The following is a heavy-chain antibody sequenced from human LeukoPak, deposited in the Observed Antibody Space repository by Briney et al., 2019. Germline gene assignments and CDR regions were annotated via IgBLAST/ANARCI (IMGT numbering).Heavy chain of an antibody. CDR1: GFTFSSYA. V-gene: IGHV3-23*01. Sequence: GGSLRLSCAASGFTFSSYAMSWVRQAPGKGLEWVSAISGSGGSTYYADSVKGRLTISRDNSKNTLYLQMNSLRAEDTAVYYCAKVNGLSGSYPYYYYGMDVWGQGTTVTVSS. D-gene: IGHD3-10*01. CDR3: AKVNGLSGSYPYYYYGMDV. J-gene: IGHJ6*02. CDR2: ISGSGGST.